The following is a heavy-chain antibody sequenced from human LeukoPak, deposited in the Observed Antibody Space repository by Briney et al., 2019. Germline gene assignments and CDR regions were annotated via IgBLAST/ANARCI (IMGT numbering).Heavy chain of an antibody. CDR2: IKSKTDGETT. J-gene: IGHJ4*02. CDR3: TTGEFLEWLLYFDY. Sequence: GGSLRLSCAASGFTFSNYWMSWVRQAPGKGLEWVGRIKSKTDGETTDYAAPVKGRFTISRDDSKNALYLQMNSLKTEDTAVYYCTTGEFLEWLLYFDYWGQGTLVTVSS. V-gene: IGHV3-15*01. CDR1: GFTFSNYW. D-gene: IGHD3-3*01.